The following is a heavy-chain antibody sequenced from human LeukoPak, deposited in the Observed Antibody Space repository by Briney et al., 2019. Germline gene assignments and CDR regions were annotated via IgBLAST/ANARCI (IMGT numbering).Heavy chain of an antibody. CDR2: INWDGDNT. V-gene: IGHV3-20*04. CDR1: GFTFDDYG. D-gene: IGHD3-9*01. CDR3: ARGSTHYDVLTGYHYYFDY. Sequence: GGSLRLSCAASGFTFDDYGMSWVRQAPGKGLEWVSGINWDGDNTNYADSLKGRFTISRDNAKNSLYLQMNSLRAEDTALYYCARGSTHYDVLTGYHYYFDYWGQGTLVTVSS. J-gene: IGHJ4*02.